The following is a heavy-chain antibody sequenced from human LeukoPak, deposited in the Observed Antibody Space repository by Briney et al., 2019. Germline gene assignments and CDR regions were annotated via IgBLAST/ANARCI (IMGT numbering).Heavy chain of an antibody. D-gene: IGHD1-7*01. Sequence: ASVKVSCKASGYTFTSYGISWVRQAPGQGLEWMGWISAYNGNTNYAQKLQGRVTMTTDTSTSTAYMELRSLRSDDTAVYYCARDGSGTPPYYYGMDVWGQGTTVTVSS. CDR2: ISAYNGNT. V-gene: IGHV1-18*01. CDR1: GYTFTSYG. J-gene: IGHJ6*02. CDR3: ARDGSGTPPYYYGMDV.